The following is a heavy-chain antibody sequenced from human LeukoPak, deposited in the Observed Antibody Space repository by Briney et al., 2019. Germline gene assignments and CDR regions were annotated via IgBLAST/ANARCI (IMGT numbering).Heavy chain of an antibody. D-gene: IGHD4-17*01. J-gene: IGHJ4*02. CDR1: GYSFTGYY. CDR3: ARSLRELYGDYADY. V-gene: IGHV1-2*02. CDR2: INPKNGGT. Sequence: GASVKVSCKASGYSFTGYYMHWVRQAPGQGLEYMGWINPKNGGTKYAQNFQGRVTMTRDTSTSAAYMELSRLRSDDTAVFYCARSLRELYGDYADYWGQGTLVTVSS.